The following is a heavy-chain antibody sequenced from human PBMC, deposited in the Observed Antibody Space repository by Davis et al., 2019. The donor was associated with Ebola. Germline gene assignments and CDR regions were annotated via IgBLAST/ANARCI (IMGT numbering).Heavy chain of an antibody. CDR3: ARDLGYYDFWSGQYYYYYYGMDV. J-gene: IGHJ6*02. D-gene: IGHD3-3*01. CDR2: ISSSSSYI. CDR1: GFTFSSYS. Sequence: PGGSLRLSCAASGFTFSSYSMNWVRQAPGKGLEWVSSISSSSSYIYYADSVKGRFTISRDNAKNSLYLQMKSLRAEDTAVYYCARDLGYYDFWSGQYYYYYYGMDVWGQGTTVTVSS. V-gene: IGHV3-21*01.